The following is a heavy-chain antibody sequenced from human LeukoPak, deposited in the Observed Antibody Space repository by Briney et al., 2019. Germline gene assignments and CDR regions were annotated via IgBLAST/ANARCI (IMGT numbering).Heavy chain of an antibody. CDR3: ARGYTAGWIPYDY. D-gene: IGHD5-18*01. CDR2: FYYTGST. J-gene: IGHJ4*02. CDR1: GGSMNSNSYY. V-gene: IGHV4-39*01. Sequence: SETLSLTCTVSGGSMNSNSYYWGWIRQPPGEALEWIGSFYYTGSTYYNPSLKSRVTISADTSKNQFSLKLSSVAAADTAVYYCARGYTAGWIPYDYWGQGTLVTVSS.